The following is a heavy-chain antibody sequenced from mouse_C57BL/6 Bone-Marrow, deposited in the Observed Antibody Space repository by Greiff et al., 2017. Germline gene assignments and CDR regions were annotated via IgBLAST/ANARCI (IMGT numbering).Heavy chain of an antibody. V-gene: IGHV1-81*01. CDR2: IYPRSGNT. D-gene: IGHD2-3*01. Sequence: QVQLQQSGAELARPGASVKLSCKASGYTFTSYGISWVKQRTGQGLEWIGEIYPRSGNTYYNEKFKGKATLTADKSSSTADMELRSLTSEDSAVYFRARWDDEDGGYLDYWGQDTTLKVTS. CDR3: ARWDDEDGGYLDY. CDR1: GYTFTSYG. J-gene: IGHJ2*01.